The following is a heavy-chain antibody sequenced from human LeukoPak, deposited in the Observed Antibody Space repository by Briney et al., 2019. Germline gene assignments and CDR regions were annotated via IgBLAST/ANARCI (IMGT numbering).Heavy chain of an antibody. CDR1: GGSFSGYY. Sequence: SETLSLTCAVYGGSFSGYYGSWIRQPPGKGLEWIGEINHSGSTNYNPSLKSRVTVSVDTSKNQLSLKMSAVTAADTAVYYCARGGDYFSVALQSYYYGMDVWGQGTTVTVSS. J-gene: IGHJ6*02. CDR2: INHSGST. V-gene: IGHV4-34*01. D-gene: IGHD4-17*01. CDR3: ARGGDYFSVALQSYYYGMDV.